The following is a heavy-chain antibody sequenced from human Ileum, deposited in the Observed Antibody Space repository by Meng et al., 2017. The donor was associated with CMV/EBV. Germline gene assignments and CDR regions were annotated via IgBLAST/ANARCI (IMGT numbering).Heavy chain of an antibody. CDR2: ISYDGSNK. Sequence: GESLKISCAASGFTFSSYAMHWVRQAPGKGLEWVAVISYDGSNKYYADSVKGRFTISRDNSKNTLYLQMNSLRAEDTAVYYCARGAGGFDYWGQGTRVTVSS. V-gene: IGHV3-30*04. CDR1: GFTFSSYA. CDR3: ARGAGGFDY. D-gene: IGHD3-10*01. J-gene: IGHJ4*02.